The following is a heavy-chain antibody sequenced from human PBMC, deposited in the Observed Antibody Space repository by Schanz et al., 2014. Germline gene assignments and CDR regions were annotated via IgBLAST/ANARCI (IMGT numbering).Heavy chain of an antibody. J-gene: IGHJ3*02. CDR2: ISRDGTTS. Sequence: QVQLVESGGGLVKPGGSLRLSCAASGFIFNDYYMNWIRQAPGKGLEWLSYISRDGTTSYYADSVKGRFTISRDNAKNSLYLEMTSLRGEDTAVHYCARENLNWEAFDIWGQGTVVTVSS. D-gene: IGHD7-27*01. CDR3: ARENLNWEAFDI. V-gene: IGHV3-11*01. CDR1: GFIFNDYY.